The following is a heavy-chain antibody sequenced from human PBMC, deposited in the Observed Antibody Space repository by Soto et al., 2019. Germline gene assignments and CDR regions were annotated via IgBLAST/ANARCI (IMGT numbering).Heavy chain of an antibody. J-gene: IGHJ4*02. Sequence: SATLSLTCAIFCFSIFSSNWWSGVRQPPGKGLEWIGEIYHSGSTNYNPSLKSRVTISVDKSKNQFSLKLSSVTAADTAVYYCARVSSSSWAFDYWGQGTLVTVS. V-gene: IGHV4-4*02. CDR3: ARVSSSSWAFDY. D-gene: IGHD6-13*01. CDR2: IYHSGST. CDR1: CFSIFSSNW.